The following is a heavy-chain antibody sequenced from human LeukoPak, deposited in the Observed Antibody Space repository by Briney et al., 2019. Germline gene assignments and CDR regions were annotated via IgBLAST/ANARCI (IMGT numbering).Heavy chain of an antibody. V-gene: IGHV3-7*01. CDR1: GFTFSSYW. Sequence: GGSLRLACAASGFTFSSYWMSWVRRAPGKGLEWVANINQKGSEKYYVDSVKGRFTISRDNAKKSLYLQINRLRSDDTAVYYCARDADLGATITGAFDIWGQGTLVTVSS. CDR2: INQKGSEK. D-gene: IGHD3-16*01. CDR3: ARDADLGATITGAFDI. J-gene: IGHJ3*02.